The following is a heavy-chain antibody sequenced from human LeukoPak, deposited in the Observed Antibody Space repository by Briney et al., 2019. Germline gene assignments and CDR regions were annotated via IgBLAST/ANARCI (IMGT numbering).Heavy chain of an antibody. V-gene: IGHV4-4*09. J-gene: IGHJ4*02. Sequence: SETLSLTCTVSGGSISSDYWNWIRQPPGKGLEWIGYIYTSGSTNYNPSLKSRVTISVDTSKNQFSLKLTSVTAADTAVYYCAKTGSTIAARPPDYWGQGTLVTVSS. D-gene: IGHD6-6*01. CDR3: AKTGSTIAARPPDY. CDR2: IYTSGST. CDR1: GGSISSDY.